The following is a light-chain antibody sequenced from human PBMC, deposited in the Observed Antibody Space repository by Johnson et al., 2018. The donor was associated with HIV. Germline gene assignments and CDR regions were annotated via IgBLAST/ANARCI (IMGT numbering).Light chain of an antibody. CDR2: DNN. J-gene: IGLJ1*01. CDR3: GTWDSSLSAGV. V-gene: IGLV1-51*01. Sequence: QSVLTQPPSVSAAPGQKVTISCSGSSSNIGNNSVSCYQQVPGTAPKLLIYDNNKRPSGIPDRFSGSKSGTSATLGITVLQTGDEADYYCGTWDSSLSAGVFGTGTKVTVL. CDR1: SSNIGNNS.